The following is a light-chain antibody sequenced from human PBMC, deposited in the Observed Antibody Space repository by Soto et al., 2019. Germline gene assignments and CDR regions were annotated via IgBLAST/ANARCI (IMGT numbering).Light chain of an antibody. CDR3: QSYDSSLSGSV. V-gene: IGLV1-40*01. CDR2: GNS. CDR1: SSHIGAGYD. Sequence: QLVLTQPPSVSGAPGQRVTISCTGSSSHIGAGYDVHWYQQLPGTAPKLLIYGNSNRPSGVPDRFSGSKSGTSASLAITGLQAEDEADYYCQSYDSSLSGSVFGGGTKLTV. J-gene: IGLJ3*02.